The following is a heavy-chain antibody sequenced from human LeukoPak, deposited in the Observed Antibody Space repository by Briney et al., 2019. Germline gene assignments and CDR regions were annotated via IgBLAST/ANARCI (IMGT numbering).Heavy chain of an antibody. Sequence: GGSLRLSCAASGFTFSNYAMSWVRQAPGKGLEWVSVISGSGGSTYYADSVKGQFTIFRDNSKNTVYLQMNSLRAEDTAVYYCAKDPMEYSSSSVYFDYWGQGTLVTVSS. CDR2: ISGSGGST. CDR3: AKDPMEYSSSSVYFDY. D-gene: IGHD6-6*01. V-gene: IGHV3-23*01. CDR1: GFTFSNYA. J-gene: IGHJ4*02.